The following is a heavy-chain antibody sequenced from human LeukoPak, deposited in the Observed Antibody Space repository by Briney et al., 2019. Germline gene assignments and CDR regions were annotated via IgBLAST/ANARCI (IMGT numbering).Heavy chain of an antibody. CDR3: ARDRGDSSGHFDY. J-gene: IGHJ4*02. CDR2: IYTSGST. D-gene: IGHD3-22*01. Sequence: PSETLSLTCTISGGSISSYYWSWLRQPAGKGLEWIGRIYTSGSTNCNPSLKSRVTISVDKSKNQFSLKLSSVTAADTAVYYCARDRGDSSGHFDYWGQGTLVTVSS. CDR1: GGSISSYY. V-gene: IGHV4-4*07.